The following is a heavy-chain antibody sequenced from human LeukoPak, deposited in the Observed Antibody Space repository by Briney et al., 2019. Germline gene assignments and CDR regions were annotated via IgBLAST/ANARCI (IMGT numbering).Heavy chain of an antibody. V-gene: IGHV1-2*02. CDR3: ARGAPYYDSSGYYSHFDY. D-gene: IGHD3-22*01. Sequence: ASVKVSCKASGYTFTGYYMHWVRQAPGQGLEWMGWINPNSGGTNYAQKFQGRVTMTRDTSISTAYMELSRLRSDDTAVYYCARGAPYYDSSGYYSHFDYWGQGTLVTVSS. CDR2: INPNSGGT. J-gene: IGHJ4*02. CDR1: GYTFTGYY.